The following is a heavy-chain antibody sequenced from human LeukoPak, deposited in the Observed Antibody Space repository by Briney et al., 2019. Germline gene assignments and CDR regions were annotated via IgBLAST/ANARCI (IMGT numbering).Heavy chain of an antibody. Sequence: SSETLSLTCTVSGGSISSYYWSWIRQPAGKGLEWIGRIYTSGSTNYNPSLKSRVTMSVDTSKNQFSLKLSSVTAADTAVYYCARGGYYGSGYYSDYWGQGTLVTVSS. J-gene: IGHJ4*02. CDR1: GGSISSYY. CDR3: ARGGYYGSGYYSDY. D-gene: IGHD3-10*01. V-gene: IGHV4-4*07. CDR2: IYTSGST.